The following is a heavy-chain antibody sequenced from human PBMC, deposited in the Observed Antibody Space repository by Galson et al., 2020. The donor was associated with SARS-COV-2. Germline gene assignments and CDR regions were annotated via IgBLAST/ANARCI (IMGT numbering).Heavy chain of an antibody. D-gene: IGHD2-2*01. V-gene: IGHV3-48*02. CDR3: AREWLDCSSTSCYPISYFDY. CDR2: ISSSSSTI. J-gene: IGHJ4*02. Sequence: TGGSLRLSCAASGFTFSSYSMNWVRQAPGKGLEWVSYISSSSSTIYYADFVKGRFTISRDNAKNSLYLQMNSLRDEDTAVYYCAREWLDCSSTSCYPISYFDYWGQGTLVTVSS. CDR1: GFTFSSYS.